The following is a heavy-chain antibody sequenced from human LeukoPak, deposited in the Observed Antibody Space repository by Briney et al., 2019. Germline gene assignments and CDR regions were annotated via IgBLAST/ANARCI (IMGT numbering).Heavy chain of an antibody. D-gene: IGHD7-27*01. V-gene: IGHV3-23*01. CDR1: GFTFSNHG. CDR3: ARDLAWGGFDY. Sequence: PGGTLRLSCAASGFTFSNHGMNWVRQAPGKGLEWLPGVSPPGGGTYYADSVKGRFTISRDDSKNTLSLQMNSLRVEDTAVYYCARDLAWGGFDYWGQGTLVTVSS. J-gene: IGHJ4*02. CDR2: VSPPGGGT.